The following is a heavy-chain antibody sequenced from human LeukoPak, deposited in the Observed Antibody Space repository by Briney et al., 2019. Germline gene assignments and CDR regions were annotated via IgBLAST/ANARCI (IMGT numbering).Heavy chain of an antibody. D-gene: IGHD6-19*01. CDR3: TTEAQWLVRRGGDY. CDR2: IKSKTDGGTT. CDR1: GFTFSNAW. V-gene: IGHV3-15*01. J-gene: IGHJ4*02. Sequence: GGSLRLSCAASGFTFSNAWMSWVRQAPGKGLEWVGRIKSKTDGGTTDYAAPVKGRFTISRDGSKNTLYLQMNSLKTEDTAVYYCTTEAQWLVRRGGDYWGQGTLVTVSS.